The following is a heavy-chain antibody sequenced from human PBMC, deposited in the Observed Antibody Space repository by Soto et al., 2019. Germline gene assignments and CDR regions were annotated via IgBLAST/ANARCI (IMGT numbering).Heavy chain of an antibody. CDR1: GFTFSSYA. CDR3: ARLYYDFWSGYPYYYYYYGMDV. D-gene: IGHD3-3*01. J-gene: IGHJ6*02. CDR2: ISYDGSNK. Sequence: QPGGSLRLSCAASGFTFSSYAMHWVRQAPGKGLGWVAVISYDGSNKYYADSVKGRFTISRDNSKNTLYLQMNSLRAEDTAVYYCARLYYDFWSGYPYYYYYYGMDVWGQGTTVTVSS. V-gene: IGHV3-30-3*01.